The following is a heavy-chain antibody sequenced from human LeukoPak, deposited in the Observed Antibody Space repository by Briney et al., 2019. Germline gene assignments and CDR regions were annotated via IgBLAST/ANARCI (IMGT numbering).Heavy chain of an antibody. J-gene: IGHJ4*02. CDR3: ARHISDCGGDCPFDY. CDR1: GYRFTSYW. D-gene: IGHD2-21*02. CDR2: IYPGDSDT. V-gene: IGHV5-51*01. Sequence: GESLKISCHGSGYRFTSYWIGWVRQMPGKGLEWMGMIYPGDSDTRYSPSFQGHVTISADKSISTAYLRWNSLKASDTAMYYCARHISDCGGDCPFDYWGQGTLVTVSS.